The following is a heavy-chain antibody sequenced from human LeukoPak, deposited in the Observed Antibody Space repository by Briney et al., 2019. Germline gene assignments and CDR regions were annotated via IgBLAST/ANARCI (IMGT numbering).Heavy chain of an antibody. J-gene: IGHJ4*02. Sequence: SETLSLTCTVSGGSISSYYWSWIRQPPGKGLEWIGYIYYSGSTNYNPSLKSRVTISVDTSKNQFSLKLSSVTAADTAVYYCARAFWNSFNFDYWGQGTLVTVSS. V-gene: IGHV4-59*12. CDR2: IYYSGST. CDR1: GGSISSYY. CDR3: ARAFWNSFNFDY. D-gene: IGHD1-7*01.